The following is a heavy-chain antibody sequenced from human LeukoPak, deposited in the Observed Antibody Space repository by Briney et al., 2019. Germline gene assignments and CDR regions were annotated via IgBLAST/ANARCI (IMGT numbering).Heavy chain of an antibody. J-gene: IGHJ6*02. CDR2: INYSGST. Sequence: PSETLSLTCTVSGGFISSSSYYWAWIRQPPGKGLEWIATINYSGSTYYNPSLKSRVTISVNTSKNQFSLNLNSVTAADTAVYSCARSSTSLRYYYYGMDVWGQGTTVTVSS. D-gene: IGHD2-2*01. V-gene: IGHV4-39*01. CDR1: GGFISSSSYY. CDR3: ARSSTSLRYYYYGMDV.